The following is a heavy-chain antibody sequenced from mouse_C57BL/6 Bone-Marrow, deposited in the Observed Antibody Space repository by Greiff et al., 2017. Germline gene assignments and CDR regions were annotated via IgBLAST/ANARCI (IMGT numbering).Heavy chain of an antibody. V-gene: IGHV1-7*01. J-gene: IGHJ2*01. CDR3: ARCITPVGY. Sequence: VQLPESGAELAKPGASVKLSCKASGYPFTSYWMHWVKQRPGQGLEWIGYINPSSGYTKYNQKFNDTATLTADKSSSTAYMQLSSLTYEDTAVYYCARCITPVGYWGQGTTLTVSS. CDR2: INPSSGYT. CDR1: GYPFTSYW. D-gene: IGHD1-1*01.